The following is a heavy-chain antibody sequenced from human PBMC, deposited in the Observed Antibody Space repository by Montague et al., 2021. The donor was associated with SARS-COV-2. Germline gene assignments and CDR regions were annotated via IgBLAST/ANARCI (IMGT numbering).Heavy chain of an antibody. D-gene: IGHD2-21*01. V-gene: IGHV4-31*03. CDR3: ARAIVVVIAIDAFDI. CDR2: IYYSGST. CDR1: GGSISSGGYY. Sequence: TLSLTCTVSGGSISSGGYYWSWIRQHPGKGLEWIGYIYYSGSTYYNPSPKSRVTISVDTSKNQFSLKLSSVTAADTAVYYCARAIVVVIAIDAFDIWGQGTMVTVSS. J-gene: IGHJ3*02.